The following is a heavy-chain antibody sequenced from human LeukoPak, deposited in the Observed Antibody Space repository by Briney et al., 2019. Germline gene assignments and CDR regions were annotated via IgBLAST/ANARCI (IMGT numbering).Heavy chain of an antibody. D-gene: IGHD3-22*01. Sequence: PSETLSLTCTVSGDSISSYYWSWIRQPAGKGLEWIGRIYTSGSTNYNPSLKSRVTMSVDTSKNQFSLKLSSVTAADTAVYYCAREYYDSSGYYYPWSYFDYWGQGTLVTVSS. CDR3: AREYYDSSGYYYPWSYFDY. J-gene: IGHJ4*02. CDR2: IYTSGST. CDR1: GDSISSYY. V-gene: IGHV4-4*07.